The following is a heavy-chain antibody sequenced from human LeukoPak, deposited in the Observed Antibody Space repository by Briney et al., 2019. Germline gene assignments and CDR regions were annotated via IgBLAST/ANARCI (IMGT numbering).Heavy chain of an antibody. J-gene: IGHJ4*02. V-gene: IGHV4-4*02. CDR2: IYHSGST. Sequence: SETLSLTCAVSGGPISSSNWWSWVRQPPGKGLEWIGEIYHSGSTNYNPSLKSRVTISVDKSKNQFSLKLSSVTAADTAVYYCAILRYSSGWYFDYWGQGTLVTVSS. CDR3: AILRYSSGWYFDY. D-gene: IGHD6-19*01. CDR1: GGPISSSNW.